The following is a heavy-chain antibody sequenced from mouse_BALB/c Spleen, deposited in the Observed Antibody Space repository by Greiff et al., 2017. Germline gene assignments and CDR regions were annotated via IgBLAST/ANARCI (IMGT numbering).Heavy chain of an antibody. J-gene: IGHJ3*01. CDR3: ERPTYYGYDDGAWVAY. D-gene: IGHD2-9*01. Sequence: EVHLVESGPDLVKPSQSLSLTCTVTGYSITSGYSWHWIRQFPGNKLEWMGYIHYSGSTNYNPSLKSRISITRDTSKNQFFLQLNSVTTEDTATYSCERPTYYGYDDGAWVAYWGQGTLVTVSA. V-gene: IGHV3-1*02. CDR1: GYSITSGYS. CDR2: IHYSGST.